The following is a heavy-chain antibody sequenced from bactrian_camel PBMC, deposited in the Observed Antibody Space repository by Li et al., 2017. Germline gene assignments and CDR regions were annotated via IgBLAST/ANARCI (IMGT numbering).Heavy chain of an antibody. V-gene: IGHV3S53*01. CDR2: LDPNGST. CDR1: GRMYPTYC. D-gene: IGHD6*01. J-gene: IGHJ4*01. CDR3: VRDRAGRGYSMFGADY. Sequence: HVQLVESGGGSVQAGGSLRLSCAVSGRMYPTYCMGWYRHRSGKEREGVAALDPNGSTNYADSVKGRFTISRNNAENSVWLQMNSLKAEDTAVYYCVRDRAGRGYSMFGADYWGQGTQVTVS.